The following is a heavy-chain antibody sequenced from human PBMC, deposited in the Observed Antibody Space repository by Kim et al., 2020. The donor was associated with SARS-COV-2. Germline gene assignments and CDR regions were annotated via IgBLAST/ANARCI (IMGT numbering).Heavy chain of an antibody. V-gene: IGHV3-43*01. Sequence: DSVKGRFTISRDNSKNSLYLQMNSLRTEDTALYYCAKDAYDSRAEGWFDPWGQGTLVTVSS. J-gene: IGHJ5*02. CDR3: AKDAYDSRAEGWFDP. D-gene: IGHD3-22*01.